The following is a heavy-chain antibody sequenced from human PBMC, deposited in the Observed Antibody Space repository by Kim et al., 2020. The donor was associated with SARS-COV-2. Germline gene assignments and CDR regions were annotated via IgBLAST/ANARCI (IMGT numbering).Heavy chain of an antibody. D-gene: IGHD5-18*01. CDR1: GYTFKSYA. J-gene: IGHJ5*02. V-gene: IGHV1-3*01. Sequence: ASVKVSCKASGYTFKSYAIHWVRQVPGQRLEWMGWINDANGNTKYAQNFQDRVTITRDTSASTAYMELSSLRSEDTALYYCARDGQENSDTTMNLNWFDPWGRGTLVTVST. CDR2: INDANGNT. CDR3: ARDGQENSDTTMNLNWFDP.